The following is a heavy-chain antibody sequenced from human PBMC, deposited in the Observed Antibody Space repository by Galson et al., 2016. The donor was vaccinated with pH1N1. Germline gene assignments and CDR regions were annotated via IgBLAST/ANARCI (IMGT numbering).Heavy chain of an antibody. CDR2: ISWNSATV. J-gene: IGHJ6*02. CDR3: ARGGDVLFYRGMDV. Sequence: LRLSCAASGFTFDDYAMHWVLQPGKGLEWVSGISWNSATVAYAVSVRGRFTISRDNAKNSLYLQMNSLRAEDTAFYYCARGGDVLFYRGMDVWGQGTTVTVSS. V-gene: IGHV3-9*01. CDR1: GFTFDDYA. D-gene: IGHD2-21*01.